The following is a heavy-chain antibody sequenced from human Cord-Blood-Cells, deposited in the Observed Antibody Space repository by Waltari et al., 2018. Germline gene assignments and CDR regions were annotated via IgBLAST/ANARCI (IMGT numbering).Heavy chain of an antibody. D-gene: IGHD5-18*01. CDR1: GFTLTELS. CDR2: LDPEDGET. Sequence: QVQLVQSGAEVKKPGASVKVSCKVSGFTLTELSMHWVRQAPGKGLEWMGGLDPEDGETIYAQKFQGRVTMTEYTSTDTAYMELSSLRSEDTAVYYCATDRGDGYGYAFDIWGQGTMVTVSS. V-gene: IGHV1-24*01. J-gene: IGHJ3*02. CDR3: ATDRGDGYGYAFDI.